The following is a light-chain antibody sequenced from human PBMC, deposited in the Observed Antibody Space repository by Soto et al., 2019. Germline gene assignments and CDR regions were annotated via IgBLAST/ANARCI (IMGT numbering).Light chain of an antibody. Sequence: DIQMTQSPSSRSASVGDRVTITCRASQSIGRFLNWHQQKPGKAPNVLINVASTLRSGVPSRFSGSGSGTDFNLTINSLQPEDFATYFCQQSFTTPLTFGGGTKVEIK. CDR3: QQSFTTPLT. CDR1: QSIGRF. CDR2: VAS. V-gene: IGKV1-39*01. J-gene: IGKJ4*01.